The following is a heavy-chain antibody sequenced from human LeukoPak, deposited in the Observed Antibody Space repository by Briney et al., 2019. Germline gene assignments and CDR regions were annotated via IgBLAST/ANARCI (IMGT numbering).Heavy chain of an antibody. V-gene: IGHV3-23*01. CDR2: ISSSGGST. Sequence: GGSLKLSCAASEFTFSSYAMTWVRQAPGKGLEWVTTISSSGGSTYYADSVKGRFIISRDNSKNTLYLQMNSLRAEDTAVYYCARGPGITAAGTFTSFFDYWGQGTLVTVSS. J-gene: IGHJ4*02. CDR3: ARGPGITAAGTFTSFFDY. D-gene: IGHD6-13*01. CDR1: EFTFSSYA.